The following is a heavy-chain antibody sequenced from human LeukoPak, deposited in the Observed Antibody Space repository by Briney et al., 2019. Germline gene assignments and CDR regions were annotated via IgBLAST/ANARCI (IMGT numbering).Heavy chain of an antibody. Sequence: PGGSLRLSCAASGFTFSSYDMHWVRQATGKGLEWVSAIGTAGDTYYPGSVKGRFTISRENAKNSLYLQMNSLRAGDTAVYYCAREQSGNSRYGMDVWGQGTTVTVSS. CDR3: AREQSGNSRYGMDV. CDR1: GFTFSSYD. D-gene: IGHD4-23*01. CDR2: IGTAGDT. V-gene: IGHV3-13*01. J-gene: IGHJ6*02.